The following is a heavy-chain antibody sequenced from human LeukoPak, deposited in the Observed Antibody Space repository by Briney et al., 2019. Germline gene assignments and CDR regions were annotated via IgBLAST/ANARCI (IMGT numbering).Heavy chain of an antibody. V-gene: IGHV3-33*01. J-gene: IGHJ6*02. CDR3: ARDRRLRYFDWPPYGMDV. CDR1: GFTFSTYG. Sequence: PGRSLRLSCAASGFTFSTYGMHWVRQAPGKELEWVAVIWYDGSNKYYADSVKGRFTISRDNSKNTLYLQMNSLRVEDTAMYYCARDRRLRYFDWPPYGMDVWGQGTTVTVSS. CDR2: IWYDGSNK. D-gene: IGHD3-9*01.